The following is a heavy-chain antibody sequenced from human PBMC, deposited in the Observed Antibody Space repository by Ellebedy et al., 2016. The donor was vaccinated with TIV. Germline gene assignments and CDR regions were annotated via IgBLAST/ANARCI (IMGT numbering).Heavy chain of an antibody. J-gene: IGHJ4*02. CDR1: GYTFTSYG. CDR3: ARDSSPAPRYSSSWYRY. CDR2: ISAYNGNT. Sequence: AASVKVSCKASGYTFTSYGISWVRQAPGQGLEWMGWISAYNGNTNYAQKLQGRVTMTTDTSTSTAYMELRSLRSDDTAVYYCARDSSPAPRYSSSWYRYWGQGTLVTVSS. D-gene: IGHD6-13*01. V-gene: IGHV1-18*01.